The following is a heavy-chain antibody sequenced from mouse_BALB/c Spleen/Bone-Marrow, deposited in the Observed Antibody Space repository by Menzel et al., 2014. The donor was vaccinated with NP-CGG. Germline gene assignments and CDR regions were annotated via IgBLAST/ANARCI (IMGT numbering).Heavy chain of an antibody. D-gene: IGHD2-1*01. V-gene: IGHV5-6-4*01. Sequence: EVKLVESGGGLVKPGGSLKLSCAASGFTFSSYTMSCVRPTPEKRLEWVATISSGGSYTYYPDSVKGRFTISRDNAKNTLYLQMSSLKSEDTAMYYCTRDGKGNYDYAMDYWGQGTSVTVSS. CDR1: GFTFSSYT. J-gene: IGHJ4*01. CDR2: ISSGGSYT. CDR3: TRDGKGNYDYAMDY.